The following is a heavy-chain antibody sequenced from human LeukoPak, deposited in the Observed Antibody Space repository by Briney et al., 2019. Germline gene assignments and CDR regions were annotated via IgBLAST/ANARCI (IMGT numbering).Heavy chain of an antibody. CDR1: GYTFNSYV. J-gene: IGHJ4*02. Sequence: ASVKVSCKASGYTFNSYVMHWVRQAPGQRLEWMGWINAGNGNTEYSQKFQGRVTITRDTSASTAYMELSSLRSEDTAVYYCARGPFYCSGTYNYFDCWGQGTLVTVSS. CDR3: ARGPFYCSGTYNYFDC. D-gene: IGHD3-10*01. V-gene: IGHV1-3*01. CDR2: INAGNGNT.